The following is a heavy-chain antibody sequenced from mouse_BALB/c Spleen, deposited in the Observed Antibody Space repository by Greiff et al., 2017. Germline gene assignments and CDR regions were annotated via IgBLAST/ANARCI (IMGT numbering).Heavy chain of an antibody. D-gene: IGHD2-1*01. J-gene: IGHJ2*01. CDR3: AKLGGNYYFDY. CDR2: IWRGGST. Sequence: VMLVESGPSLVQPSQSLSITCTVSGFSLTSYGVHWVRQSPGKGLEWLGGIWRGGSTDYNAAFMSRLSITKDNSKSQVFFKMNSLQADDTAIYYCAKLGGNYYFDYWGQGTTLTVSS. V-gene: IGHV2-5-1*01. CDR1: GFSLTSYG.